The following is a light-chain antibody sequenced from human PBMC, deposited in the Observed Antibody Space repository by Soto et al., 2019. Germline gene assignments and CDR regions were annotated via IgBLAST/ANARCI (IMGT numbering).Light chain of an antibody. CDR2: GAS. J-gene: IGKJ4*01. CDR3: QQYNNWPPLT. Sequence: EIVMTQSPATLSVSPGERAILSCRASNSVSNNLAWYQQKPGQAPRLLIYGASTRATGIPARFSGSGSGTAFTISISSPLSEDAAIYYCQQYNNWPPLTFGGGTKVEIK. CDR1: NSVSNN. V-gene: IGKV3-15*01.